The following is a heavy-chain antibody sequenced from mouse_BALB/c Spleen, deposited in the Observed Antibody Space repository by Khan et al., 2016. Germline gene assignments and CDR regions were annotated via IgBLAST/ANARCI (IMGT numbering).Heavy chain of an antibody. CDR3: AINYYDSSLFDV. Sequence: QIQLVQSGPELKKPGETVKISCRASGYTFTDFSMHWVKQTPGKGLKWMGWINTETGEPAYAADFKGRFAFSLETSASTAYLQINNLKNEDTATYFDAINYYDSSLFDVWGAGTTVTVSS. D-gene: IGHD1-1*01. V-gene: IGHV9-2-1*01. CDR1: GYTFTDFS. CDR2: INTETGEP. J-gene: IGHJ1*01.